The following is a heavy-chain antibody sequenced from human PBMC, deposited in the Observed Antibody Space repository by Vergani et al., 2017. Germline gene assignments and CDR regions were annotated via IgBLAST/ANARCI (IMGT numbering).Heavy chain of an antibody. Sequence: VQLVESGGGVVQRGGSLRLSCTASGFTFSSYNMNWVRQAPGKGLEWVSYISRRSDTIYYADSVKGRFTVSRDNAKNSLFLQLNGLRAEDTAVYYCARLNSFDLSGFPEYWGQGTLVTVSS. V-gene: IGHV3-48*01. CDR2: ISRRSDTI. CDR3: ARLNSFDLSGFPEY. D-gene: IGHD3-22*01. J-gene: IGHJ4*02. CDR1: GFTFSSYN.